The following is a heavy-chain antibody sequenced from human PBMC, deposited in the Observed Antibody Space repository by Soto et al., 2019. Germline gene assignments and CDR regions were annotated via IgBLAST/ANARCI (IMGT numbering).Heavy chain of an antibody. CDR1: GFTFSIYA. J-gene: IGHJ1*01. CDR2: ISDDGINK. CDR3: ARDPGAAAATGYFKH. V-gene: IGHV3-30-3*01. D-gene: IGHD6-13*01. Sequence: QVQLVESGGGVVQPGRSLRLSCAASGFTFSIYAMHWVRQAPGQGLEWVAVISDDGINKYYADSVKGRFTISRDNSKNTLYLQMKSLRADDTAVYFCARDPGAAAATGYFKHWGQGSPVTVSS.